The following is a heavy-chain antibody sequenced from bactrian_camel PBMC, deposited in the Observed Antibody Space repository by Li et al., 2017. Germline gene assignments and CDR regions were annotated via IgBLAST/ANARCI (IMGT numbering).Heavy chain of an antibody. CDR3: RAVSTIRSY. Sequence: HVQLVESGGGSVQAGGSLRLSCAVSGHTFEDYYRAWFRQAPGKEREGVAAIDGAGRTIYADSVKGRFAISKDSATNTINLQMNNLRTEDTGVYFCRAVSTIRSYWGQGTQVTVS. J-gene: IGHJ4*01. V-gene: IGHV3S55*01. CDR1: GHTFEDYY. CDR2: IDGAGRT. D-gene: IGHD2*01.